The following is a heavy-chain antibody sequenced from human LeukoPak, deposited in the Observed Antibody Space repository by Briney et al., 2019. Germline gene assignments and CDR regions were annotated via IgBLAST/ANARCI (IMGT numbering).Heavy chain of an antibody. CDR1: GGTFISYA. Sequence: SVKVSCKASGGTFISYAISWVRQAPGQGLEWMGGIIPIFGTANYAQKFQGRVTITADESTSTAYMELSSLRSEDTAVYYCARESGYSEYYYYYCGMDVWGQGTTVTVSS. D-gene: IGHD5-12*01. V-gene: IGHV1-69*01. CDR3: ARESGYSEYYYYYCGMDV. CDR2: IIPIFGTA. J-gene: IGHJ6*02.